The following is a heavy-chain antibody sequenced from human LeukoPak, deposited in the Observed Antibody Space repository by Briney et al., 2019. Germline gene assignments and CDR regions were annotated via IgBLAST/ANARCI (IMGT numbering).Heavy chain of an antibody. CDR3: ARYGCNSPACYEDY. CDR2: ISVHDGHT. V-gene: IGHV1-18*01. J-gene: IGHJ4*02. D-gene: IGHD2-15*01. CDR1: GYTFGNYG. Sequence: ASVKVSCKTSGYTFGNYGITWERQAPGQGLEWMGWISVHDGHTNYAEKFQGRVTMTADTSTNTAYMELTSLTSDDTAVYYCARYGCNSPACYEDYWGQGTLVTVSS.